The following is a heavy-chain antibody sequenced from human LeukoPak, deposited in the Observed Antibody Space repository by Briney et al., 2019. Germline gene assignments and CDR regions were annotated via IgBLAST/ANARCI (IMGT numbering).Heavy chain of an antibody. CDR2: INHSGST. Sequence: SETLSLTCAVYGGSFSGYYWSWIRQPPGKGLEWIGEINHSGSTNYNPSLKSRVTISVDTSKNQFSLKLSSVTAADTAVYYCARDIGYSSGWYPDYWGQGTLVTVSS. CDR1: GGSFSGYY. V-gene: IGHV4-34*01. CDR3: ARDIGYSSGWYPDY. J-gene: IGHJ4*02. D-gene: IGHD6-19*01.